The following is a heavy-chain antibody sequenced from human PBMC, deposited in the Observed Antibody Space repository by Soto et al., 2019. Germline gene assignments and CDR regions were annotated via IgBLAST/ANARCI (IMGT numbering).Heavy chain of an antibody. Sequence: ASVMVSCNASGYTFTSYDINWVRQATGQGLEWMGWMNPNSGNTGYAQKFQGRVTMTRNTSISTAYMELSSLRSEDTAVYYCARPLRTYSITIFGVVILEYFQHWGQGTPVTVSS. CDR3: ARPLRTYSITIFGVVILEYFQH. V-gene: IGHV1-8*01. J-gene: IGHJ1*01. D-gene: IGHD3-3*01. CDR1: GYTFTSYD. CDR2: MNPNSGNT.